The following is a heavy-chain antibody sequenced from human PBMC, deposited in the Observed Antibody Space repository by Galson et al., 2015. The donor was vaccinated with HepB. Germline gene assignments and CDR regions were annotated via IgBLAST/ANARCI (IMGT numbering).Heavy chain of an antibody. CDR3: ARVDVVLKVFAIFDL. CDR1: GFSFSRYE. CDR2: ISGSGDFI. Sequence: SLRLSCAASGFSFSRYEMNWVRQAPGKGLEWVSYISGSGDFIFYADSVKGRFTISRDNAKNSLYLQMNSLRAKDTAIYYCARVDVVLKVFAIFDLWGQGTLVTVSS. V-gene: IGHV3-48*03. D-gene: IGHD2-8*01. J-gene: IGHJ4*02.